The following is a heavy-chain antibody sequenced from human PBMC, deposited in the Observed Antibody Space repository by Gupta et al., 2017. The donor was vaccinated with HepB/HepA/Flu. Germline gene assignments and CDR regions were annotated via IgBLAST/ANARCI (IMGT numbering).Heavy chain of an antibody. CDR2: IIPVFGTT. CDR3: ATDRAPPYDSRTYYYYMDV. CDR1: GGTFSRSA. J-gene: IGHJ6*03. Sequence: QVQLVQSGADVKKPGSSVKVSCKASGGTFSRSAISWVRQAPGQGLEWMGGIIPVFGTTNYAQKFQGRVTITADESTSTAYMELSSLRSEDTAVYYCATDRAPPYDSRTYYYYMDVWGKGTTVTVSS. D-gene: IGHD5-12*01. V-gene: IGHV1-69*01.